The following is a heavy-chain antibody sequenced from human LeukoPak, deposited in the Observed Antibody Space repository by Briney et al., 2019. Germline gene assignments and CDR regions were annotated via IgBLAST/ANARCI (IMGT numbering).Heavy chain of an antibody. J-gene: IGHJ4*02. D-gene: IGHD5-12*01. Sequence: ASVKVSCKASGYTFTSYGISWVRQAPGQGLEWKGWISAYNGNTNYAQKLQGRVTMTTDTSTSTAYMELRSLRSDDTAVYYCARDLVIVATLSYFDYWGQGTLVTVSS. CDR3: ARDLVIVATLSYFDY. V-gene: IGHV1-18*04. CDR1: GYTFTSYG. CDR2: ISAYNGNT.